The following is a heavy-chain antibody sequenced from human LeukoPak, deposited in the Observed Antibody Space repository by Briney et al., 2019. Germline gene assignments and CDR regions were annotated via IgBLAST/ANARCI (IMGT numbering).Heavy chain of an antibody. D-gene: IGHD5-18*01. V-gene: IGHV3-30*18. Sequence: GRSLRLSSAASGFTFSSYGMHWVRQAPGKGLEWVAVISYDGSNKYYADSVKGRFTISRDNSKNTLYLQMNSLRAEDTAVYYCAKDPGDTAIDWGQGTLVTVSS. CDR2: ISYDGSNK. CDR3: AKDPGDTAID. J-gene: IGHJ4*02. CDR1: GFTFSSYG.